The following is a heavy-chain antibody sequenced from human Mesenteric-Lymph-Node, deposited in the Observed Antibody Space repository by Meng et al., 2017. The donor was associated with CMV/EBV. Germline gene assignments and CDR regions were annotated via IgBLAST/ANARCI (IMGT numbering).Heavy chain of an antibody. V-gene: IGHV1-2*02. D-gene: IGHD6-13*01. CDR2: INPNSGGT. CDR1: GYTFTGYY. Sequence: KASGYTFTGYYMQWVRQAPGQGLEWMGWINPNSGGTNYAQKFQGRVTMTRDTSISTAYMELSRLRSDDTAVYYCARVPGAAAGTPSDYWGQGTLVTVSS. CDR3: ARVPGAAAGTPSDY. J-gene: IGHJ4*02.